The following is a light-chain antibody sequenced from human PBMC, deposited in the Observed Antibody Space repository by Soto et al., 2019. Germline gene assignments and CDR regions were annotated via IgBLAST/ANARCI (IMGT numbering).Light chain of an antibody. CDR1: QGIGSW. V-gene: IGKV1D-12*01. Sequence: DIQLTQSPSSVSASVGDRVTISCRASQGIGSWLAWYQQIPGKAPKLLIYAASTLRSGVPSRFGGSGSGTDFTLTISSLQPEDFATYFCQQSNTFPITFGQGTRLEI. CDR3: QQSNTFPIT. CDR2: AAS. J-gene: IGKJ5*01.